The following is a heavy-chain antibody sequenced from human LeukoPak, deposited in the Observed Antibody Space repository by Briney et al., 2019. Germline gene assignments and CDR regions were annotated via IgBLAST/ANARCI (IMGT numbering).Heavy chain of an antibody. Sequence: SETLSLTCTVSGGSISSYHWTWIRQPAGKGLECIGRIYSSGSTNYNPSLKSRVTMSLDTSKNQFSLKLSTVTAADTAVYYCARDEPVYCSGGSCYSSFDYWGQGTLVTVSS. CDR1: GGSISSYH. J-gene: IGHJ4*02. V-gene: IGHV4-4*07. CDR2: IYSSGST. CDR3: ARDEPVYCSGGSCYSSFDY. D-gene: IGHD2-15*01.